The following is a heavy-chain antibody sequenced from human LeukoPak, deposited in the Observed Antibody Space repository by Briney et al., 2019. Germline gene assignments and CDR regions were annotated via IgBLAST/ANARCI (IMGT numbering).Heavy chain of an antibody. D-gene: IGHD5-12*01. Sequence: SETLSLTCAVYGGSFSGYYWSWIRQSPGKGLEWIGEINHSGSTNYNPSLKSRVTISVDTSKNQFSLKLSSVTAADTAVYYCASDTVTTGNDAFDIWRQGTMVTVSS. CDR2: INHSGST. CDR1: GGSFSGYY. V-gene: IGHV4-34*01. J-gene: IGHJ3*02. CDR3: ASDTVTTGNDAFDI.